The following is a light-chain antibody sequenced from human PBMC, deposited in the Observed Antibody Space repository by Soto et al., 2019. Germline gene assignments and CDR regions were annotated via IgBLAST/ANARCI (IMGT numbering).Light chain of an antibody. CDR3: QQYGSSPPYT. CDR2: GSS. Sequence: EVVLTQSPGTLSLSPGERATLSCRASQSVSNNYFAWYQQKPGQAPRLLIFGSSDRATAIPVRFSGSGSGTDFTLTISSLEPEDVAVYYCQQYGSSPPYTFGQVTKLEIK. V-gene: IGKV3-20*01. CDR1: QSVSNNY. J-gene: IGKJ2*01.